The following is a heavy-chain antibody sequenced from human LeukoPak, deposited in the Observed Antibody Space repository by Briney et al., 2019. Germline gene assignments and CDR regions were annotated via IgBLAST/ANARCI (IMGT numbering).Heavy chain of an antibody. CDR3: ARIGRGGYDYPYYFDY. CDR1: GFTVSSYW. V-gene: IGHV3-7*03. CDR2: IKQVGSEK. J-gene: IGHJ4*02. D-gene: IGHD5-12*01. Sequence: QSGGSLRLSCAASGFTVSSYWMSWVRQAPGKGRECVADIKQVGSEKYYVDSVKGRFTISRDNAKNSLYLQMNSLRAEDTAVYYCARIGRGGYDYPYYFDYWGQGTLVTVSS.